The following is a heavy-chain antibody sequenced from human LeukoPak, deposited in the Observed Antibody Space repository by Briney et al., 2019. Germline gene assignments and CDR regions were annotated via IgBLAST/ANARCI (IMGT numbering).Heavy chain of an antibody. Sequence: GEALKISCKGSGYIFTSYLIGWVRQMPGKGLEWMGIIYPGDSDTRYSPSFQGQVTISADKSISTAYLQWSSLKASDTAMYYCARAGGYNQWYFDYWGQGTLVTVSS. CDR3: ARAGGYNQWYFDY. D-gene: IGHD5-24*01. CDR1: GYIFTSYL. CDR2: IYPGDSDT. V-gene: IGHV5-51*01. J-gene: IGHJ4*02.